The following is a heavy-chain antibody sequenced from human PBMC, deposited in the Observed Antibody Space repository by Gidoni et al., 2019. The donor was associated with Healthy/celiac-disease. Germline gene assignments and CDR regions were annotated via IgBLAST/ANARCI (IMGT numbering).Heavy chain of an antibody. CDR3: ARGYYDSSGRTFGYYYYGMDV. D-gene: IGHD3-22*01. CDR1: GGTFSSYA. V-gene: IGHV1-69*01. Sequence: QVQLVQSGAAVTKHGSSVKVSCKASGGTFSSYAISWVRQAPGQGLEWMGGIIPSFGKANYAQKFQGRVTITADESTSTAYMELSSLRSEDTAVYYCARGYYDSSGRTFGYYYYGMDVWGQGTTVTVSS. J-gene: IGHJ6*02. CDR2: IIPSFGKA.